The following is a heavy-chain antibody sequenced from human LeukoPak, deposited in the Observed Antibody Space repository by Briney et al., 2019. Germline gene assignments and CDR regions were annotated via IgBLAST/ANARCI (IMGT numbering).Heavy chain of an antibody. CDR1: GGSISSGSYY. Sequence: SETLSLTCTVSGGSISSGSYYWSWIRQPAGKGLEWIGRIYTSGSNNYNPSLKSRVTISVDTSKNQFSLKLSSVTAADTAVYYCARSPVGTAMVDYWGQGTLVTVSS. CDR2: IYTSGSN. D-gene: IGHD5-18*01. J-gene: IGHJ4*02. V-gene: IGHV4-61*02. CDR3: ARSPVGTAMVDY.